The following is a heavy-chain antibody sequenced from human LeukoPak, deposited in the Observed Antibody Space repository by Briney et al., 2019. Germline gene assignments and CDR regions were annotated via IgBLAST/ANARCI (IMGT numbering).Heavy chain of an antibody. D-gene: IGHD6-19*01. CDR1: GFTFSSYA. V-gene: IGHV3-30-3*01. CDR3: ARGPLIAVAGFFDY. J-gene: IGHJ4*02. Sequence: GGSLRLSCAASGFTFSSYAMHWVRQAPSKGLEWVAVISYDGSNKYYADSVKGRFTISRDNSKNTLYLQMNSLRAEDTAVYYCARGPLIAVAGFFDYWGQGTLVTVSS. CDR2: ISYDGSNK.